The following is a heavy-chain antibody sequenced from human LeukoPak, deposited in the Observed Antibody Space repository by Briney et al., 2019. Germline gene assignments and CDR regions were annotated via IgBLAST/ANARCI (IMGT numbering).Heavy chain of an antibody. CDR2: IYCSGST. Sequence: PSETLSLTCTVSGDSLSSYYCSWIRQPPGKGLEWIGYIYCSGSTNYTPSLKSRVTISVDTSKNQFSLKLSSVTAADTAVYYCARVPQETTVTTYYYYGMDVWGQGTTVTVSS. CDR1: GDSLSSYY. CDR3: ARVPQETTVTTYYYYGMDV. V-gene: IGHV4-59*01. J-gene: IGHJ6*02. D-gene: IGHD4-17*01.